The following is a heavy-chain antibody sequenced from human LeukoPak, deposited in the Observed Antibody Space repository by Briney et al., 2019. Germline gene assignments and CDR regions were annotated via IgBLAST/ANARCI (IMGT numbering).Heavy chain of an antibody. V-gene: IGHV4-38-2*02. CDR1: SYSISSGFY. Sequence: NPSETVSLTCSVSSYSISSGFYWGWIRQPPGKGLEWIGSIFHSGSTYYNPSLKSRVTISLDTSKNQFSLKLNSVTAADTAVYYCARANYYNTSGYSRGAFDIWGQGTMVTVSS. J-gene: IGHJ3*02. CDR2: IFHSGST. CDR3: ARANYYNTSGYSRGAFDI. D-gene: IGHD3-22*01.